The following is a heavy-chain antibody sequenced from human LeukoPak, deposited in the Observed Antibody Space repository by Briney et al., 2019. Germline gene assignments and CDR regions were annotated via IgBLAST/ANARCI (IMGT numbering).Heavy chain of an antibody. V-gene: IGHV4-59*08. CDR2: IYYSGST. CDR1: GGSISSYY. CDR3: ARHGIAAAGAYYFDY. Sequence: SETLSLTCTVSGGSISSYYWSWIRQPPGKGLEWIGYIYYSGSTNYNPSLKSRVTISVDTSKNQFSLKLSSVTAADTAVYYCARHGIAAAGAYYFDYWGQGTLVTVSS. J-gene: IGHJ4*02. D-gene: IGHD6-13*01.